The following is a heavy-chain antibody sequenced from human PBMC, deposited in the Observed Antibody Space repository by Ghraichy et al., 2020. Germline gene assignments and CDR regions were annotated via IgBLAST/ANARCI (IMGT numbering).Heavy chain of an antibody. Sequence: GSLSLTCTVSGGSISGYYWSWIRQSPGKGLEWIGYIHYSGTTDYNPPFKSRVTISVDMSKNQFSLKLNSVTAADTAVYYCVRSGDFLSGLEIDYWGQGTLVTVSS. V-gene: IGHV4-59*08. CDR2: IHYSGTT. CDR3: VRSGDFLSGLEIDY. CDR1: GGSISGYY. D-gene: IGHD3-3*01. J-gene: IGHJ4*02.